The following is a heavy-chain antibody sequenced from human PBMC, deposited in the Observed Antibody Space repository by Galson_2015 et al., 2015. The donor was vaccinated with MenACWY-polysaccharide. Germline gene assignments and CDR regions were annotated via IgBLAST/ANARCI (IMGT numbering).Heavy chain of an antibody. D-gene: IGHD3-16*01. CDR3: ARCNVLGAVTTHFDY. V-gene: IGHV3-23*01. CDR1: GFTFSSYA. CDR2: ISGSGGST. Sequence: SLRLSCAASGFTFSSYAMSWVRQAPGKGLEWVSTISGSGGSTYYADSVKGRFTISRDNSKNTLYLQMNSLRAEDTAVYYCARCNVLGAVTTHFDYWGQGTLVTVSS. J-gene: IGHJ4*02.